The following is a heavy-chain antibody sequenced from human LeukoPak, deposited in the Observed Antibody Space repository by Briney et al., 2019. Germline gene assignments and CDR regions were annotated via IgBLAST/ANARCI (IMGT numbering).Heavy chain of an antibody. CDR1: GGTFSSYA. V-gene: IGHV1-69*13. CDR2: IIPIFGTA. CDR3: ARDHDAPVGAIDY. D-gene: IGHD1-26*01. J-gene: IGHJ4*02. Sequence: GASVKVSCKASGGTFSSYAISWVRQAPGQGLEWMGGIIPIFGTANYAQKFQGRVTITADESTSTAYMELSSLRSEDTAVYYCARDHDAPVGAIDYWGQGTLVTVSS.